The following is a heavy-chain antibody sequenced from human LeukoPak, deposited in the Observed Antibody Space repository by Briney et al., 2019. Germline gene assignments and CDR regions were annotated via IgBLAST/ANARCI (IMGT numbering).Heavy chain of an antibody. CDR2: IYPGGVT. J-gene: IGHJ6*04. CDR3: AREIGYYFDSDDSRLRGRLDV. Sequence: GGSLRLSCAASGFTINTNYMNWVRQAPGRGLEWLSVIYPGGVTKYAESVKGRFTVSRDIAKNTVYLEMNDLRAEDTALYYCAREIGYYFDSDDSRLRGRLDVWGKGTSVTVSS. V-gene: IGHV3-53*01. D-gene: IGHD3-22*01. CDR1: GFTINTNY.